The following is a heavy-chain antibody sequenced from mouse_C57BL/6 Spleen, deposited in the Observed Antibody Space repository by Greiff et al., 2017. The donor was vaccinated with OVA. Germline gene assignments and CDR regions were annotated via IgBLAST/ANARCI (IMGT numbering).Heavy chain of an antibody. CDR1: GYSFTDYN. CDR2: INPNYGTT. J-gene: IGHJ4*01. Sequence: VQLKESGPELVKPGASVKISCKASGYSFTDYNMNWVKQSNGKSLEWIGEINPNYGTTSYNQKFKGKATLTVDQSSSTAYMQLNSLTSEDSAVYYCARGGWDVNYYAMDYWGQGTSVTVSS. D-gene: IGHD4-1*01. CDR3: ARGGWDVNYYAMDY. V-gene: IGHV1-39*01.